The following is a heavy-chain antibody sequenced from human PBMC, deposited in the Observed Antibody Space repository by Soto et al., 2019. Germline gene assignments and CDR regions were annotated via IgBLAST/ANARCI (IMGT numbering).Heavy chain of an antibody. V-gene: IGHV4-59*01. J-gene: IGHJ4*02. CDR3: ARGPSPSRKYYESSGYYSSFDY. D-gene: IGHD3-22*01. CDR2: IYYSGST. CDR1: GGSISSYY. Sequence: SETLSLTCTVSGGSISSYYWSWIRQPPGKGLEWIGYIYYSGSTNYNPSLKSRVTISVDTSKNQFSLKLSSLTAADTAVYYCARGPSPSRKYYESSGYYSSFDYWGQGTLVTVSS.